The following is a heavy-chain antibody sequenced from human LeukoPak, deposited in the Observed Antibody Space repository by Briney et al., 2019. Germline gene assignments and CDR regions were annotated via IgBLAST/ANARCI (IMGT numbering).Heavy chain of an antibody. Sequence: PSETLSLTCTVSGGSISSYYWSWIRQPPGKGLEWIGYIYYSGSTNYNPSLKSRITMSVDTSKNQFSLKLSSVTAADTAVYYCARDSKDCSSTSCYHFDYWGQGTLVTVSS. D-gene: IGHD2-2*01. CDR1: GGSISSYY. J-gene: IGHJ4*02. CDR3: ARDSKDCSSTSCYHFDY. CDR2: IYYSGST. V-gene: IGHV4-59*12.